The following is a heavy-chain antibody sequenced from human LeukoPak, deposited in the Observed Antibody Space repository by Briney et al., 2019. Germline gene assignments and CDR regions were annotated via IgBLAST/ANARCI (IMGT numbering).Heavy chain of an antibody. Sequence: SQTLSLTCTVSGGSISSGGYYWSWIRQHPGKGLEWIGYIYYSGSTYYNPSLKSRVTISVDTSKNQFSLKLSSVTAADTAVYYCARLDYDFWSGYYRVIDYWGQGTLVTVSS. CDR1: GGSISSGGYY. V-gene: IGHV4-31*03. CDR3: ARLDYDFWSGYYRVIDY. CDR2: IYYSGST. J-gene: IGHJ4*02. D-gene: IGHD3-3*01.